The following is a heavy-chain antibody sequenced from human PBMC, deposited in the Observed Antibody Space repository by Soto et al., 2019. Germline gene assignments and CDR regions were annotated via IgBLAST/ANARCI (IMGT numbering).Heavy chain of an antibody. V-gene: IGHV1-46*01. CDR2: INPSGGST. J-gene: IGHJ6*02. CDR1: GYTFISYY. D-gene: IGHD3-3*01. CDR3: ARDAVRITIFGVVPKVYYYYGMDV. Sequence: WASVKVSCKASGYTFISYYMHWVRQAPGQELEGMGIINPSGGSTSYAQKFQGRVTMTRDTSTSTVYMELSSLRSEDTAVYYWARDAVRITIFGVVPKVYYYYGMDVWGQGTTVTVSS.